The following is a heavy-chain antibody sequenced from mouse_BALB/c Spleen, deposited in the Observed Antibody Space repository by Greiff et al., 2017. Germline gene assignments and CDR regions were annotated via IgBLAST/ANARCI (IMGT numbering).Heavy chain of an antibody. CDR1: GFSLTSYG. V-gene: IGHV2-2*02. Sequence: QVQLKESGPGLVQPSQSLSITCTVSGFSLTSYGVHWVRQSPGKGLEWLGVIWSGGSTDYNAAFISRLSISKDNSKSQVFFKMNSLQANDTAIYYCSRREYGGSPIAMDYWGQGTSVTVSA. J-gene: IGHJ4*01. CDR3: SRREYGGSPIAMDY. CDR2: IWSGGST. D-gene: IGHD5-1*01.